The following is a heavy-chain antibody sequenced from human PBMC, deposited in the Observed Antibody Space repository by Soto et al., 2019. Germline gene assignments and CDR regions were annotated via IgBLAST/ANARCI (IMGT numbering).Heavy chain of an antibody. CDR1: GGTLSSYT. CDR2: IIPILGIT. V-gene: IGHV1-69*02. Sequence: SVKVSCKASGGTLSSYTISWVRQAPGQGLEWMGRIIPILGITNYAQKFQGRVTITADKSTSTAYMELSSLRSEDTAVYYCAIAVAGTHGMDVRGQGITVTVSS. CDR3: AIAVAGTHGMDV. J-gene: IGHJ6*02. D-gene: IGHD6-19*01.